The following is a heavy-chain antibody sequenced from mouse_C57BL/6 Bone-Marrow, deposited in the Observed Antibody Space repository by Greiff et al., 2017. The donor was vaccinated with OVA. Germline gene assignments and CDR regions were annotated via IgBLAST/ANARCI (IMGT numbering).Heavy chain of an antibody. V-gene: IGHV1-42*01. CDR2: INPSTGGT. CDR1: GYSFTGYY. J-gene: IGHJ4*01. Sequence: VQLKQSGPELVKPGASVKISCKASGYSFTGYYMNWVKQSPEKSLEWIGEINPSTGGTTYNQKFKAKATLTVDKSSSTAYMQLKSLTSEDSAVYYCAREGDAMDYWGQGTSVTVSS. CDR3: AREGDAMDY.